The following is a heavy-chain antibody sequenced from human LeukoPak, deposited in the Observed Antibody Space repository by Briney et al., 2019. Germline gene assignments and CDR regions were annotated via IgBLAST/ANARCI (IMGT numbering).Heavy chain of an antibody. CDR2: IYYSGST. D-gene: IGHD3-22*01. Sequence: SETLSLTCSVCGASISSYYWNWIRQPRGKGLEWIGHIYYSGSTTYTHSLKSRVTISVDTSKNQFSLNLTSVTAADTAMYYCARARYDSSGYPDYWGQGTLVTVSS. CDR3: ARARYDSSGYPDY. V-gene: IGHV4-59*01. CDR1: GASISSYY. J-gene: IGHJ4*02.